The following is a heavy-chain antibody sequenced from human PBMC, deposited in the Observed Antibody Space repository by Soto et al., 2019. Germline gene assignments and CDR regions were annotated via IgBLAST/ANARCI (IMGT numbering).Heavy chain of an antibody. CDR2: IYYSATT. Sequence: SETLSLTCTVSGGSISSNIYYWAWIRQPPGKGLEWIGSIYYSATTFYSPSLKSRVTISGDTSKNQFSLKLTSVTAADTAVYYCARRVKRATIDYWGQGILVTVSS. D-gene: IGHD5-12*01. J-gene: IGHJ4*02. CDR3: ARRVKRATIDY. CDR1: GGSISSNIYY. V-gene: IGHV4-39*01.